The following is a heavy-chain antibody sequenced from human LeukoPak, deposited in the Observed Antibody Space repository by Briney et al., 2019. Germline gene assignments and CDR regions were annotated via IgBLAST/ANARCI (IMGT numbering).Heavy chain of an antibody. CDR3: AMGYTVFGVVNFFDY. CDR1: VFTFSNFW. J-gene: IGHJ4*02. CDR2: ISTDGSST. V-gene: IGHV3-74*03. D-gene: IGHD3-3*01. Sequence: GGSLRLSCAASVFTFSNFWIQWVRQRPGKGLVWISHISTDGSSTTYADAVEGRFTISRDNSKNTLYLQMNSLRAEDTAVYYCAMGYTVFGVVNFFDYWGQGTLVTVSS.